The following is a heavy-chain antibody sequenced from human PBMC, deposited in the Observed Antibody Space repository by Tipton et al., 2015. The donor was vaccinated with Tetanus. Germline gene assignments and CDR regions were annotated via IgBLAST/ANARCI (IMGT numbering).Heavy chain of an antibody. CDR2: ISGSGGST. D-gene: IGHD6-19*01. CDR3: AKDPKWLGWFDP. V-gene: IGHV3-23*01. Sequence: GSLRLSCAASGFTFSSYAMSWVRQAPGKGLEWVSAISGSGGSTYYADSVKGRFTISRDNSKNTLHLQMNSLRAEDTAVYYCAKDPKWLGWFDPWGQGTLVTVSS. CDR1: GFTFSSYA. J-gene: IGHJ5*02.